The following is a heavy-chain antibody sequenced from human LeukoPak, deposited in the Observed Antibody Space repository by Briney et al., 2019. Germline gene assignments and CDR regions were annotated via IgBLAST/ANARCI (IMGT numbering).Heavy chain of an antibody. CDR1: GGTFISYA. CDR2: IIPIFGTA. V-gene: IGHV1-69*06. D-gene: IGHD6-13*01. CDR3: ARVIATAVTRTLDY. Sequence: WASVKVSCKASGGTFISYAISWVRPAPGKGLEWMGWIIPIFGTANYAQKFQSRVTNTADKATSSAYMELSSLRSGDTAVYYCARVIATAVTRTLDYWGQGTLVTVSS. J-gene: IGHJ4*02.